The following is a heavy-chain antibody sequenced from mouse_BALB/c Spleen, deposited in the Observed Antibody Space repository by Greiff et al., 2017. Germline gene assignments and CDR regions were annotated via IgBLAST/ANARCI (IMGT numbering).Heavy chain of an antibody. D-gene: IGHD1-1*01. J-gene: IGHJ1*01. Sequence: VQLQQSGPGLVQPSQCLSITCTVSGFSLTSYRVHWVRQSPGKGLEWLGVIWSGGSTDYNAAFISRLSISKDNSKSQVFFKMNSLQANDTAIYYCARVYARYFDVWGAGTTVTVSS. CDR1: GFSLTSYR. CDR3: ARVYARYFDV. CDR2: IWSGGST. V-gene: IGHV2-2*02.